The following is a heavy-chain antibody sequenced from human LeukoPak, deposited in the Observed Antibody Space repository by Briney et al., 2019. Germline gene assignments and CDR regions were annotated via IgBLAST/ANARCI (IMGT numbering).Heavy chain of an antibody. CDR2: ISTFNGHT. CDR1: GYTFTTYG. J-gene: IGHJ6*03. D-gene: IGHD5-18*01. V-gene: IGHV1-18*01. Sequence: ASVKVSCKASGYTFTTYGSSWVRQAPGHGLEWMGWISTFNGHTNYAQSRQDRVTMTTGTSTSTVYMELSSLISDDTAVYYCARVDTVNYYYYMDVWGKGTPVTVSS. CDR3: ARVDTVNYYYYMDV.